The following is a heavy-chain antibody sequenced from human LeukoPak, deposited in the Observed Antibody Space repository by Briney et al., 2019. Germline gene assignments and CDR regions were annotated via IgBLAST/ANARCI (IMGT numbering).Heavy chain of an antibody. Sequence: SETLSPTCTVSGYSISSGYYWGWIRQPPGKGLEWIGSIYHSGSTYYNPSLKSRVTISVDTSKNHFSLKLSSVTAADTAVYYCARTVVVTAIHYFDYWGQGTLVTVSS. V-gene: IGHV4-38-2*02. J-gene: IGHJ4*02. D-gene: IGHD2-21*02. CDR1: GYSISSGYY. CDR2: IYHSGST. CDR3: ARTVVVTAIHYFDY.